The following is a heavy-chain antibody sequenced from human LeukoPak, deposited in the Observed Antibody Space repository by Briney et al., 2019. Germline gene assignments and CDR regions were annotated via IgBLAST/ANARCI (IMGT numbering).Heavy chain of an antibody. CDR3: ARGATPHIVVVTAMDFDY. Sequence: PSETLSLTCTVSGYSISSGYYWSWIRQPPGKGLEWIGYIYYSGSTNYNPSLKSRVTISVDTSKNQFSLKLSSVTAADTAVYYCARGATPHIVVVTAMDFDYWGQGTLVTVSS. CDR1: GYSISSGYY. D-gene: IGHD2-21*02. CDR2: IYYSGST. J-gene: IGHJ4*02. V-gene: IGHV4-61*01.